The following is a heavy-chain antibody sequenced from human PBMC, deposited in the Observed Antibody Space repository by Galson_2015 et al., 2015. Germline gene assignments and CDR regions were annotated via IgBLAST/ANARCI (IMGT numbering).Heavy chain of an antibody. V-gene: IGHV3-23*01. Sequence: SLRLSCAASGFTFSSYAMSWVRQAPGKGLEWASAISGSGGSTYYADSVKGRFTISRDNSKNTLYLQMNSLRAEDTAVYYCAKGSPQYSSGWYGRPLVYYYGMDVWGQGTTVTVSS. CDR2: ISGSGGST. J-gene: IGHJ6*02. CDR1: GFTFSSYA. CDR3: AKGSPQYSSGWYGRPLVYYYGMDV. D-gene: IGHD6-19*01.